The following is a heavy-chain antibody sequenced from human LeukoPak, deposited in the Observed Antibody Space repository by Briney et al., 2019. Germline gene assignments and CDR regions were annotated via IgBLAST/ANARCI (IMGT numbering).Heavy chain of an antibody. CDR2: ISSSSSTI. CDR3: AKERGDYKGGY. CDR1: GFIFSAYD. D-gene: IGHD4-17*01. V-gene: IGHV3-48*01. Sequence: GGSLRPSCAASGFIFSAYDMSWVRQAPGKGLESISYISSSSSTIFYADSVKGRFTISRDNSKNTLYLQMNSLRAEDTAVYYCAKERGDYKGGYWGQGTLVTVCS. J-gene: IGHJ4*02.